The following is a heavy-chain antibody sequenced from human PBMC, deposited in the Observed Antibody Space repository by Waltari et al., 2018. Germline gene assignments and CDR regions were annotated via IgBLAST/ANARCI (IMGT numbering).Heavy chain of an antibody. CDR3: VRLEDCSGPGGNCYSGEIFAFDV. D-gene: IGHD2-15*01. CDR1: GGSFNGYY. J-gene: IGHJ6*02. CDR2: INHNGNT. Sequence: QVQLQQWGAGLLQPSETLSLTCAVYGGSFNGYYWGWIRQPPGKGLEWIGEINHNGNTIKTPALRGRASFLVETSKSQLSLKLNSVTAADTAVYYCVRLEDCSGPGGNCYSGEIFAFDVWGQGTKVTVSS. V-gene: IGHV4-34*04.